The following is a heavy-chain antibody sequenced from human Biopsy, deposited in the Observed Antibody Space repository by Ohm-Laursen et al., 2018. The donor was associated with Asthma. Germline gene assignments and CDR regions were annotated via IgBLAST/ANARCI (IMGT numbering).Heavy chain of an antibody. J-gene: IGHJ6*02. CDR1: GGTFSNFA. Sequence: ASSVKVSCKSPGGTFSNFAISWVRQAPGQGLEWLGGIMTVFGTTNYAQKFQGRVTITADESTSTAYMGVTSLRSEDTAIYYCVRRQVGYSSGWSLLLKKIYYSGMDVWGQGTAVTVSS. CDR3: VRRQVGYSSGWSLLLKKIYYSGMDV. CDR2: IMTVFGTT. D-gene: IGHD6-19*01. V-gene: IGHV1-69*01.